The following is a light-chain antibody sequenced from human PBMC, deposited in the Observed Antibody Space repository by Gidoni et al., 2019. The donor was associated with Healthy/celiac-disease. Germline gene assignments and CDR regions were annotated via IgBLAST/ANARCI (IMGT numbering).Light chain of an antibody. CDR2: WAS. V-gene: IGKV4-1*01. Sequence: DIVMTQSPDSLAVSLGERATINCKSSQSVLYSSNNKNYLAWYQQKPGQPPKLLIEWASTRESGVPDRFSGSGSGTDFTLTSSSLQAEDVAVYYCQQYYSTPHTFGQGTKLEVK. CDR1: QSVLYSSNNKNY. J-gene: IGKJ2*01. CDR3: QQYYSTPHT.